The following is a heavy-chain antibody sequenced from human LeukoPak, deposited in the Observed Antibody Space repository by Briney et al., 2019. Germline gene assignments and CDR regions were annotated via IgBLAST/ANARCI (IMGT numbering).Heavy chain of an antibody. V-gene: IGHV1-69*05. CDR1: GGTFSSYA. Sequence: GASVKVSCKASGGTFSSYAISWVRQAPGQGLEWMGGIIPIFGTANYAQKFQGRVTITTDESTSTAYMELSSLRSEDTAVYYCARGGPYSGYDYGSWYMDVWGKGTTVTVSS. J-gene: IGHJ6*03. CDR2: IIPIFGTA. D-gene: IGHD5-12*01. CDR3: ARGGPYSGYDYGSWYMDV.